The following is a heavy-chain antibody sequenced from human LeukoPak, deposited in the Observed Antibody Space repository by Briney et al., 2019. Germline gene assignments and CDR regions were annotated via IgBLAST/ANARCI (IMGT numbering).Heavy chain of an antibody. Sequence: GGSLRLSCTASGFTFSNFWMGWVRQAPGKGLEWVANIKQDETEKFYLGSVKGRFTISRDNAKNSLYLQMNSLRAEDTAVYYCAGSTSPRVGYYNGLDVWGQGTTVTVSS. J-gene: IGHJ6*02. CDR1: GFTFSNFW. D-gene: IGHD2-2*01. V-gene: IGHV3-7*01. CDR2: IKQDETEK. CDR3: AGSTSPRVGYYNGLDV.